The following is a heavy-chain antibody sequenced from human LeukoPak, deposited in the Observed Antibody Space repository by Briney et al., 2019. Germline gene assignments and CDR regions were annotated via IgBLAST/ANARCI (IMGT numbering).Heavy chain of an antibody. CDR1: GFNLLNYW. D-gene: IGHD1-26*01. Sequence: GGSLRLSCSATGFNLLNYWMGWLRQPPGTGLEWVANIKYDGSEEYYVDSVKGRFTIARDNAYNSLYLQMNSLRVEDTDIYFCERFTRRYSGDYWGQGTLVSVSS. V-gene: IGHV3-7*03. J-gene: IGHJ4*02. CDR3: ERFTRRYSGDY. CDR2: IKYDGSEE.